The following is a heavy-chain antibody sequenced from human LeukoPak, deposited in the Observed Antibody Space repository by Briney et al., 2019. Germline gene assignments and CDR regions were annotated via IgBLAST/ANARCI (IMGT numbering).Heavy chain of an antibody. CDR1: GFTFSSYA. CDR3: AKDRIPTVTKTFDP. V-gene: IGHV3-30-3*01. Sequence: QTGESLRLSCAASGFTFSSYAMHWVRQAPGKGLEWVAVISYDGSNKYYADSVKGRFTISRDNSKNTLYLQMNSLRAEDTAVYYCAKDRIPTVTKTFDPWGQGTLVTVSS. CDR2: ISYDGSNK. D-gene: IGHD4-11*01. J-gene: IGHJ5*02.